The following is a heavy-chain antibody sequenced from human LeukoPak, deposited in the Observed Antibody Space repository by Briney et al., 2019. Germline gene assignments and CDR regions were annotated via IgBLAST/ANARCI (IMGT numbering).Heavy chain of an antibody. Sequence: SVKVSCKASGGTFSSYAISWVRQAPGQGLEWMGGIIPIFGTANYAQKFQGRVTITTDESTSAAYMELSSLRSEDTAVYYCARQNTTAGWFDPWGQGTLVTVSS. V-gene: IGHV1-69*05. CDR2: IIPIFGTA. J-gene: IGHJ5*02. CDR3: ARQNTTAGWFDP. CDR1: GGTFSSYA. D-gene: IGHD4-11*01.